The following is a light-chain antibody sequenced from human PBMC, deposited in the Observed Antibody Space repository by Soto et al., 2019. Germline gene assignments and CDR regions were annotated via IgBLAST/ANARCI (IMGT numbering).Light chain of an antibody. CDR3: SSYAGSSNV. V-gene: IGLV2-8*01. CDR1: SSDVGGYNY. Sequence: QSALTQPPSASGSPGQSFAISCTGTSSDVGGYNYVSCYQQHPGKAPKLMIYEVNKRPSGVPDRFSGSKSGNTASLTVSGLQAEDEADYYCSSYAGSSNVFGTGTKVTVL. J-gene: IGLJ1*01. CDR2: EVN.